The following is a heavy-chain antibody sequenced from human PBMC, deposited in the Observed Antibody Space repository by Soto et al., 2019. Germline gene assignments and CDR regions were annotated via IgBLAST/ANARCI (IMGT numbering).Heavy chain of an antibody. J-gene: IGHJ5*02. CDR1: GVSINSAGYY. CDR3: ARGVNYYDSTGSSWFDP. D-gene: IGHD3-22*01. CDR2: IFYSGCA. V-gene: IGHV4-31*03. Sequence: SETLSLTCNVSGVSINSAGYYWSWIRLHPGKGLEWIGYIFYSGCAYYNPSLKSRATLSVDRSKSQSSLKLNSVTAADTAVYYCARGVNYYDSTGSSWFDPWGLGALVSVS.